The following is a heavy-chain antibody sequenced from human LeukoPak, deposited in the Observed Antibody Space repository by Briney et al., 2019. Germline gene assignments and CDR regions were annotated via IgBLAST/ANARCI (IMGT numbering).Heavy chain of an antibody. CDR1: GYSFTSYW. CDR3: ARHGENGDYGYYGMDV. D-gene: IGHD4-17*01. Sequence: TGESLKISCKGSGYSFTSYWIGWVRQMPGKGLEWMGIIYPGDSDTRYSPSFQGQVTISADKSISTAYLQWSSLKASDTAMYYCARHGENGDYGYYGMDVWGKGTTVTVSS. CDR2: IYPGDSDT. V-gene: IGHV5-51*01. J-gene: IGHJ6*04.